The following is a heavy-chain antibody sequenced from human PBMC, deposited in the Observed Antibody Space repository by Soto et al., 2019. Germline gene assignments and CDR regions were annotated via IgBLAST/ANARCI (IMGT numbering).Heavy chain of an antibody. Sequence: QVQLVESGGGVVQPGRSLRLSCAASGFTFSSYAMHWVRQAPGKGLEWVAVISYDGSNKYYADSVKGRFTISRDNSKNTLYLQMNSLRAEDTAVHYCARGITMSWGQGTLVTVSS. CDR1: GFTFSSYA. V-gene: IGHV3-30-3*01. J-gene: IGHJ4*02. CDR3: ARGITMS. CDR2: ISYDGSNK. D-gene: IGHD3-22*01.